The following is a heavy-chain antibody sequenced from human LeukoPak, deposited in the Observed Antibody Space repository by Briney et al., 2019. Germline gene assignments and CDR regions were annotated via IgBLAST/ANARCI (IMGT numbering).Heavy chain of an antibody. Sequence: SETLSLTCAVSGYSISSGYYWGWIRQPPGKGLEWIGSIYHSGSTYYNPSLKSRVTISVDTSKNQFSLKLSSVTAADAAVYYCARYVTSCFDYWGQGTLVTVPS. CDR2: IYHSGST. CDR1: GYSISSGYY. D-gene: IGHD2-21*02. V-gene: IGHV4-38-2*01. CDR3: ARYVTSCFDY. J-gene: IGHJ4*02.